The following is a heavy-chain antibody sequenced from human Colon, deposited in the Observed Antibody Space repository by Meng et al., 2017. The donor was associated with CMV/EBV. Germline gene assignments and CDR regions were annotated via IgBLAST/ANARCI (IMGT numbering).Heavy chain of an antibody. V-gene: IGHV5-51*01. CDR2: IFPANSET. Sequence: GESLKISCWTSGYTFTNYWIGRVRQMPGKGLEWMGNIFPANSETRYSPSFRGRVTFSADESNSTAYLQWSSLEASDTGVYYCARGIVSKPFDLWGQGTLVTVSS. D-gene: IGHD5/OR15-5a*01. CDR3: ARGIVSKPFDL. CDR1: GYTFTNYW. J-gene: IGHJ5*02.